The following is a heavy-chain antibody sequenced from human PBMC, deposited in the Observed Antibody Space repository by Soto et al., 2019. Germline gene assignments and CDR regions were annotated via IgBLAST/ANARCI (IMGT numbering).Heavy chain of an antibody. J-gene: IGHJ4*02. D-gene: IGHD2-21*01. CDR1: GYTFTDHY. Sequence: GASVKVSCKASGYTFTDHYIHWLRQAPGQSLEWMGWINPYSGGTHFARKFQDRVTMARDTSVSTAYMELCSLKSDDTAVYYCARPKYGETYFDSWGQGTVVTVSS. CDR2: INPYSGGT. CDR3: ARPKYGETYFDS. V-gene: IGHV1-2*02.